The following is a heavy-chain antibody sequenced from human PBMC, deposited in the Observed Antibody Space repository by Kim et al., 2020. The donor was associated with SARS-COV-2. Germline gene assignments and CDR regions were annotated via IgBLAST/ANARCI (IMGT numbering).Heavy chain of an antibody. Sequence: KCQGRVTITADESTSTAYMELSSLRSEDTAVYYCARDSPEVAAAGRLDYWGQGTLVTVSS. J-gene: IGHJ4*02. D-gene: IGHD6-13*01. V-gene: IGHV1-69*01. CDR3: ARDSPEVAAAGRLDY.